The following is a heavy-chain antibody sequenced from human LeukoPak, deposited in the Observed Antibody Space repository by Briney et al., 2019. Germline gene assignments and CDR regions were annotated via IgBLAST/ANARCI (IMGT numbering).Heavy chain of an antibody. CDR3: ACRDLTSTWSYP. J-gene: IGHJ5*02. CDR2: IYPGDSRT. V-gene: IGHV5-51*01. CDR1: GYSFRSYL. Sequence: GESLKISCKGTGYSFRSYLIGWVRQMPGKGMEWMGVIYPGDSRTRYNPSLRGQVTISVDKSINTAYLEWVSLKASDTAMYYCACRDLTSTWSYPWGQGTLVTVSS. D-gene: IGHD2-2*01.